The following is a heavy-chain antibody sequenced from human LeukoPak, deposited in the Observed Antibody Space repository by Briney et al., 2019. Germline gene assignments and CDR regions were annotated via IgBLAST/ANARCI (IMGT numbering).Heavy chain of an antibody. J-gene: IGHJ3*02. V-gene: IGHV1-2*02. CDR1: GYTFTSYY. D-gene: IGHD5-12*01. CDR3: AREGYSDYETKGFDI. Sequence: AASVKVSCKASGYTFTSYYMHWVRQAPGQGLEWMGGINPDSGNPSSTQKFRGRVTVTRDTSISTDYMELSSLRSDDTAVYYCAREGYSDYETKGFDIWGQGTMVTVSS. CDR2: INPDSGNP.